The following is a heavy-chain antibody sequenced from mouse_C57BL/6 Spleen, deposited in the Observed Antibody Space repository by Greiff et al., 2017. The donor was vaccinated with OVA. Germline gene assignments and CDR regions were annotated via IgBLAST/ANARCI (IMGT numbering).Heavy chain of an antibody. D-gene: IGHD2-2*01. J-gene: IGHJ1*03. CDR3: ARWLRYFDV. CDR2: IDPSDSYT. V-gene: IGHV1-69*01. Sequence: QVQLKQPGAELVMPGASVKLSCKASGYTFTSYWMHWVKQRPGQGLEWIGEIDPSDSYTNYNQKFKGKATLTVDKSSSTAYMQLSSLTSEDSAVYYCARWLRYFDVWGTGTTVIVSS. CDR1: GYTFTSYW.